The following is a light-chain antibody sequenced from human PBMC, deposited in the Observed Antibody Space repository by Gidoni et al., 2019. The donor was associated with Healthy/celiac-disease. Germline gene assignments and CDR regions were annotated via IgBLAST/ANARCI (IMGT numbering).Light chain of an antibody. V-gene: IGKV3-15*01. CDR1: QSVSSI. J-gene: IGKJ2*01. CDR2: GAS. Sequence: EIVMTQSPATLSVSPGERATLSCRASQSVSSILAWYQQKPGQAPRLLIYGASTRATGILARFSCSGSGTEFTLTISSLQSEDFAVYYCQQYNNWPPMYTFGQGTKLEIK. CDR3: QQYNNWPPMYT.